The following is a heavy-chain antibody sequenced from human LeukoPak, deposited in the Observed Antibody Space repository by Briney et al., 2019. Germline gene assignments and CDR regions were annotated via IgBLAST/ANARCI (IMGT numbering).Heavy chain of an antibody. CDR3: ARLRGGYEPFDY. D-gene: IGHD5-12*01. J-gene: IGHJ4*02. CDR2: IHPNSGST. Sequence: ASVKVSCKASGYTFTDYYMHWVRQAPGRGLEWMGWIHPNSGSTNYAQKFQGRVTMTRDTSISTAYMELSSLRSDGTAVLYCARLRGGYEPFDYWGQGTLVTVSS. CDR1: GYTFTDYY. V-gene: IGHV1-2*02.